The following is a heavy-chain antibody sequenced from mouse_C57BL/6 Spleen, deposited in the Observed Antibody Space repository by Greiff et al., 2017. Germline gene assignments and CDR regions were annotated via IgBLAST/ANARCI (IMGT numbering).Heavy chain of an antibody. J-gene: IGHJ4*01. D-gene: IGHD1-1*01. CDR1: GYSITSGYY. CDR3: ARGHYGSRGAMDY. Sequence: EVQLQQSGPGLVKPSQSLSLTCSVTGYSITSGYYWNWIRQFPGNKLEWMGYISYDGSNNYNPSLKNRISITRDTSKNQFFLKLNSVTTEDTATYYCARGHYGSRGAMDYWGQGTSVTVSS. CDR2: ISYDGSN. V-gene: IGHV3-6*01.